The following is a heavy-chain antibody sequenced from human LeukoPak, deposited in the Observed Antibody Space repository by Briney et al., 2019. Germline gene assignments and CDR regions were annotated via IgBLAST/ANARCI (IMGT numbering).Heavy chain of an antibody. CDR1: GGTFSSYA. D-gene: IGHD1-14*01. Sequence: SVKVSCKASGGTFSSYAISWVRQAPGQGLEWMGRIIPILGIANYAQKFQGRVTITADKSASTAYMELSSLRSEDTAVYYCARWAYKGYYGMDVWGQGTTVTVSS. CDR2: IIPILGIA. V-gene: IGHV1-69*04. CDR3: ARWAYKGYYGMDV. J-gene: IGHJ6*02.